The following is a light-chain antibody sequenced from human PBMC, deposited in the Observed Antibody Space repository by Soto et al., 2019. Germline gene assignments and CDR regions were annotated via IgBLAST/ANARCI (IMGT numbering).Light chain of an antibody. J-gene: IGKJ1*01. CDR2: KAS. CDR3: QKYKRYSA. V-gene: IGKV1-5*03. Sequence: DIQMTQSPSTLSASVGDRVTITCRASETIYSWLAWYQQKPGKAPKLLIYKASSLESGVPSRFSGSGSGTEFTLTSSSLQPYDCSTYYCQKYKRYSAFGQGTKVEIK. CDR1: ETIYSW.